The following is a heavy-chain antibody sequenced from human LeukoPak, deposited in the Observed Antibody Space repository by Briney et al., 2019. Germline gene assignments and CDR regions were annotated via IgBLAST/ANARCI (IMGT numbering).Heavy chain of an antibody. J-gene: IGHJ4*02. CDR1: GGSISSSSYY. D-gene: IGHD2-15*01. CDR3: ARFSDVAVVAAWYY. V-gene: IGHV4-39*07. Sequence: SEALSLTCTVSGGSISSSSYYWGWIRQPPGKGLEWIGSIYHSGSTYYNPSLKSRVTISVDTSKNQFSLKLSSVTAADTAVYYCARFSDVAVVAAWYYWGQGTLVTVSS. CDR2: IYHSGST.